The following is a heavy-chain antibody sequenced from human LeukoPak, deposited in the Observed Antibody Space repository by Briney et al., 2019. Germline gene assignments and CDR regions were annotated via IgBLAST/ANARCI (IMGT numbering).Heavy chain of an antibody. V-gene: IGHV3-23*01. J-gene: IGHJ3*02. Sequence: GGSLRLSCAASGFTFSSYAMSWVRQAPGKGLEWVSLISSSGGSTYYTDSVKGRFTISRDNSKNTLYLQMNSLRAEDTAVYYCARVAIDISTDIWGQGTMVTVSS. CDR1: GFTFSSYA. CDR3: ARVAIDISTDI. D-gene: IGHD3-3*02. CDR2: ISSSGGST.